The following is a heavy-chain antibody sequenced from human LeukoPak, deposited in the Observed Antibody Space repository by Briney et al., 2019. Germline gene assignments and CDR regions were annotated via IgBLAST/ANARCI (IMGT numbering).Heavy chain of an antibody. Sequence: ASVRVSCKASGYTFVEYHLHWVRQAPGQGLEWMGWINPKNGDTNFAQKFRGRVTVTRGTSITTAYMELTSLTFDDTAVYYCARDRVGLVAPGVMDSWGQGSPVIVSS. D-gene: IGHD5-12*01. CDR2: INPKNGDT. CDR1: GYTFVEYH. V-gene: IGHV1-2*02. CDR3: ARDRVGLVAPGVMDS. J-gene: IGHJ5*02.